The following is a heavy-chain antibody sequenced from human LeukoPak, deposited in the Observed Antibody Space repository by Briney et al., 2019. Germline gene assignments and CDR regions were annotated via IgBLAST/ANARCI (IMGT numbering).Heavy chain of an antibody. Sequence: GGSLRLSCAASGFTFSTNSMNWVRQAPGKGLEWVASISSSGKYIYYPESLKGRFTVSRDNAKSSVYLQMNSLRAEDTAVYYCARDVARDISCYTDWGQGTLVTVSP. V-gene: IGHV3-21*01. CDR3: ARDVARDISCYTD. CDR2: ISSSGKYI. D-gene: IGHD2-2*02. CDR1: GFTFSTNS. J-gene: IGHJ4*02.